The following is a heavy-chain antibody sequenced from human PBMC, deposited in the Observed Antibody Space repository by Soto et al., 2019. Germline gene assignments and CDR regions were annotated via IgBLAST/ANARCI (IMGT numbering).Heavy chain of an antibody. CDR1: GGSMSTGGSS. CDR2: IYYSRRT. V-gene: IGHV4-31*03. CDR3: ACVWFGGLLTHYYFDY. D-gene: IGHD3-10*01. Sequence: SETLSLPCTVSGGSMSTGGSSWSWISRHTGKGLEWIGYIYYSRRTYYNPSLKSRVTISVDTSKYQFSLKLISVTAAATDVYYCACVWFGGLLTHYYFDYWGQGTLVTVSS. J-gene: IGHJ4*02.